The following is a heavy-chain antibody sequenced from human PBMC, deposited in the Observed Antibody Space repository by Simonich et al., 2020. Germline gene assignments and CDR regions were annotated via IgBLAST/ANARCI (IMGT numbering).Heavy chain of an antibody. Sequence: QVQLVQSGAEVKKPGASVKVSCKAYGYTFTGYYMNWVRQAPGQGLEWSGCDNPNSWVKNLPQKVQGRGTRNRDTSISTAYMELSRLRSDDTAVDYCARGLLSGSYYAFDIWGQGTMVTVSS. V-gene: IGHV1-2*02. CDR3: ARGLLSGSYYAFDI. CDR1: GYTFTGYY. D-gene: IGHD1-26*01. CDR2: DNPNSWVK. J-gene: IGHJ3*02.